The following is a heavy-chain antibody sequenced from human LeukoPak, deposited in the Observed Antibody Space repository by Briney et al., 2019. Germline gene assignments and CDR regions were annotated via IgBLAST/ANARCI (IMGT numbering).Heavy chain of an antibody. CDR3: PRKWMGYSSSGGYYYSYMNV. CDR2: IKQDGSEE. D-gene: IGHD6-13*01. V-gene: IGHV3-7*01. J-gene: IGHJ6*03. Sequence: GGSLRLSCAASGFTFSSYWMSWVRQAPGKGLEWVANIKQDGSEENYVDSVKGRFTISRDNAKNSLYLQMNSLRAEDTALYYWPRKWMGYSSSGGYYYSYMNVWGKGPRSPSP. CDR1: GFTFSSYW.